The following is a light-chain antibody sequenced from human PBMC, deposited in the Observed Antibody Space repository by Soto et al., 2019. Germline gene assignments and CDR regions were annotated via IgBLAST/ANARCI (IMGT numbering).Light chain of an antibody. CDR2: GAS. J-gene: IGKJ3*01. V-gene: IGKV3-15*01. CDR3: QQYNNWHLT. Sequence: EIVITQSPATLSVSPGERAALSCRASQTVSANLAWYQQKPGQAPRLLISGASTRATGVPARFSGSGSGTEFTLTISILQSEDFAVYYCQQYNNWHLTFGPGTKVDIK. CDR1: QTVSAN.